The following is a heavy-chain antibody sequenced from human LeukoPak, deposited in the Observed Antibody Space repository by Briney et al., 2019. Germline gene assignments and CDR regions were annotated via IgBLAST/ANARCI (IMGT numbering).Heavy chain of an antibody. CDR2: INPNSGGT. CDR1: GYTFTGYY. D-gene: IGHD3-10*01. Sequence: ASVEVSCKASGYTFTGYYMHWVRQAPGQGLEWMGWINPNSGGTNYAQKFQGRVTMTRDTPISTAYMELSRLRSDDTAVYYCARDSGRAYYFDYWGQGTLVTVSS. J-gene: IGHJ4*02. CDR3: ARDSGRAYYFDY. V-gene: IGHV1-2*02.